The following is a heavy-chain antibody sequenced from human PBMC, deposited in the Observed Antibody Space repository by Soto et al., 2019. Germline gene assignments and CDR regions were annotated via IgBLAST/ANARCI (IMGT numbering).Heavy chain of an antibody. Sequence: GGSLRLSCAASGFTFSSYEMNWVRQAPGKGLEWVSYISSSGSTIYYADSVKGRFTISRDNAKNSLYLQMNSLRAEDTAVYYCAREWSYYAFDYWGPGPLVTVSS. CDR2: ISSSGSTI. CDR1: GFTFSSYE. J-gene: IGHJ4*02. CDR3: AREWSYYAFDY. D-gene: IGHD1-26*01. V-gene: IGHV3-48*03.